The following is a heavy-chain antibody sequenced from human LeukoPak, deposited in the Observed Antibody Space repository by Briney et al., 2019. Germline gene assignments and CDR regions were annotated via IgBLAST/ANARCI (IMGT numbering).Heavy chain of an antibody. Sequence: PGGSLRLSCAASGFTFSSYGMHWVRQAPGKGLEWVAVIWYDGSNKYYADSVKGRFTISRDNSKNTLYLQMNSLRAEDTAVYYCARLRGGSRWYAPASPLCDYWGQGTLVTVSS. J-gene: IGHJ4*02. D-gene: IGHD6-13*01. CDR3: ARLRGGSRWYAPASPLCDY. V-gene: IGHV3-33*08. CDR2: IWYDGSNK. CDR1: GFTFSSYG.